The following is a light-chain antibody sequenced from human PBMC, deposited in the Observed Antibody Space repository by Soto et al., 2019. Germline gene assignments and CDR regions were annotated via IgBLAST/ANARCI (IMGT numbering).Light chain of an antibody. CDR3: TSYTTSATGI. V-gene: IGLV2-14*01. J-gene: IGLJ1*01. CDR1: VEVFNY. CDR2: EVS. Sequence: QSVLNQPASVSASPGQSITLSCSDVEVFNYVSWYQHHPGRAPKLIIYEVSRRPSGVSPRFSGSKSGNTASLTISGLRSEDEADYYCTSYTTSATGIFGTGTKVTVL.